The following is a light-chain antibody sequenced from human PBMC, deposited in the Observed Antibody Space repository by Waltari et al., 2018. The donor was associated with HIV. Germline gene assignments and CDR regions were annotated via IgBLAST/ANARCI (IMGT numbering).Light chain of an antibody. CDR3: QQTYGAPYT. Sequence: DIHMTPSPSSLSASVGDRVSITCRASQSISTYLNWYQQKPGKAPPLLIYAASTLNGGVPSNFSGSGSGTDFTLTISNLQPEDFATYYCQQTYGAPYTFGQGTKLDIK. J-gene: IGKJ2*01. CDR1: QSISTY. V-gene: IGKV1-39*01. CDR2: AAS.